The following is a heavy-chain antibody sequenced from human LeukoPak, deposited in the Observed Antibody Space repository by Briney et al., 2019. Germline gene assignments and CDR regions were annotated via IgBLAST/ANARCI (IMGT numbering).Heavy chain of an antibody. D-gene: IGHD6-13*01. CDR1: GYTFTSYD. Sequence: ASVKVSCKASGYTFTSYDINWVRQATGQGLEWMGWINPNSGNTGHAQKFQGRVTMTRNTSISTAYMELSSLRSEDTAVYYCARGNRLYSSSWYSLAFDIWGRGTMATVSS. CDR2: INPNSGNT. CDR3: ARGNRLYSSSWYSLAFDI. V-gene: IGHV1-8*01. J-gene: IGHJ3*02.